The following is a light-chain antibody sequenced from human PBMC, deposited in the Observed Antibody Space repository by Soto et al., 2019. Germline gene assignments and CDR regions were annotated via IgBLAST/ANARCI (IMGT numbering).Light chain of an antibody. V-gene: IGLV4-69*01. CDR2: LSSDGSH. Sequence: QLVLTQSPSASASLGASVKLTCTLSSGHSSYAIAWHQQQPEKGPRYLMKLSSDGSHSKGDGIPDRFSGSSSGAERYLTISSLQSEDEADDYCQTWDIGARVVFGGGTKLTVL. CDR1: SGHSSYA. CDR3: QTWDIGARVV. J-gene: IGLJ2*01.